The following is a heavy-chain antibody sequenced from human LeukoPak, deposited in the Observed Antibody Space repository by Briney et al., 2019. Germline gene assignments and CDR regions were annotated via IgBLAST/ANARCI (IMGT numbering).Heavy chain of an antibody. CDR2: IYYSGST. D-gene: IGHD3-22*01. J-gene: IGHJ5*02. Sequence: SETLSLTFTVSGGSISSYYWSWIRQPPRKGLEWIGYIYYSGSTNYNPSLKSRVTISVDTSKNQFSLKLSSVTAADTAVYYCARLHYYDSSGYYYSGHNWFDPWGQGTLVTVSS. CDR1: GGSISSYY. CDR3: ARLHYYDSSGYYYSGHNWFDP. V-gene: IGHV4-59*08.